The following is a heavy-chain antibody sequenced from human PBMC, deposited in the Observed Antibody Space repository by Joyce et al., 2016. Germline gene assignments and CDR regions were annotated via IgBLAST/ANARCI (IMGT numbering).Heavy chain of an antibody. J-gene: IGHJ4*02. CDR2: ICSDDTT. CDR3: TRVSTGGLKFDY. V-gene: IGHV3-53*02. Sequence: EVQLVETGGGLIQPGGSLRLSCAASGFSVSNIFLSWVRQAPGKGPEWVSLICSDDTTYYADSVKGRFTISRDNSKDTLYLQMNSLRADDTAKYYCTRVSTGGLKFDYWGQGTLVTVSS. D-gene: IGHD6-19*01. CDR1: GFSVSNIF.